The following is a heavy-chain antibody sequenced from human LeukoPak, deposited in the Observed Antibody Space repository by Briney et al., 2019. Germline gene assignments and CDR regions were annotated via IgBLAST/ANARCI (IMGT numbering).Heavy chain of an antibody. J-gene: IGHJ4*02. CDR3: ARDLYYYDSSGYYEAENLKYYFDY. Sequence: SETLSLTCTVSGGSISSSSYYWGWIRQPPGKGLEWIGSIYYSGSTYYNPSLKSRVTISVDTSKNQFSLKLSSVTAADTAVYYCARDLYYYDSSGYYEAENLKYYFDYWGQGTLVTVSS. D-gene: IGHD3-22*01. CDR2: IYYSGST. CDR1: GGSISSSSYY. V-gene: IGHV4-39*07.